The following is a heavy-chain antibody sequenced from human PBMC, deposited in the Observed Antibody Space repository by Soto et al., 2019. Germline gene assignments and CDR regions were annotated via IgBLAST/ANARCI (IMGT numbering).Heavy chain of an antibody. J-gene: IGHJ4*02. CDR2: INSDGSST. V-gene: IGHV3-74*01. Sequence: GGSLRLSCAASGFTFSSYWMHWVRQAPGKGLVWVSRINSDGSSTSYADSVKGRFTISRDNAKNTLYLQMNSLRAEDTAVYYCARGASYYYDSSGYYYFDYWGQGTLVTVSS. CDR1: GFTFSSYW. D-gene: IGHD3-22*01. CDR3: ARGASYYYDSSGYYYFDY.